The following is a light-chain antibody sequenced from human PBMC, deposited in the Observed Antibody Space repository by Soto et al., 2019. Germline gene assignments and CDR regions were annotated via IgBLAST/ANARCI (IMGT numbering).Light chain of an antibody. Sequence: EIVLTQSPATLSLSPGERGTLSCTSSQSVSSYLAWYQQKPGQAPRLLIYDASNRAAGIPARFSGSGSGTDFTLTISSLEPEDFAIYYCQQRQYWPPITFGQGTRLEIK. CDR1: QSVSSY. CDR3: QQRQYWPPIT. V-gene: IGKV3-11*01. CDR2: DAS. J-gene: IGKJ5*01.